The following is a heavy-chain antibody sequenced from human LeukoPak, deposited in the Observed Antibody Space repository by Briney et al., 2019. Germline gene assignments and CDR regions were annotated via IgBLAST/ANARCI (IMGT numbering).Heavy chain of an antibody. V-gene: IGHV3-30*02. CDR2: IRYDGSNK. D-gene: IGHD6-13*01. J-gene: IGHJ4*02. CDR1: GFTFSSYG. CDR3: ARDYGKSGRIDSSFGY. Sequence: GGSLRLSCAASGFTFSSYGMHWVRQAPGQGLEWVAFIRYDGSNKYYADSVKGRFTISRDNSKNTLYLQMNSLRAEDTAVYYCARDYGKSGRIDSSFGYWGQGSLVTVSS.